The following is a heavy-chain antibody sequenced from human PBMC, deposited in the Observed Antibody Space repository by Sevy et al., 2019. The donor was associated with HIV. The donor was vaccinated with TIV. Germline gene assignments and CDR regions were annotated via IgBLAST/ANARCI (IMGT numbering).Heavy chain of an antibody. D-gene: IGHD3-10*01. CDR3: ARTVLLSFGEKSAFDI. J-gene: IGHJ3*02. CDR1: GFNFKNYE. V-gene: IGHV3-48*03. Sequence: GGSLRLSCVVSGFNFKNYEMNWVRQAPGKGLEWVSYIRSSGSTKYYADSVKGRFTISRDNAKNSLYLQMKSLRAEDTAVYYCARTVLLSFGEKSAFDIWGQRTMVTASS. CDR2: IRSSGSTK.